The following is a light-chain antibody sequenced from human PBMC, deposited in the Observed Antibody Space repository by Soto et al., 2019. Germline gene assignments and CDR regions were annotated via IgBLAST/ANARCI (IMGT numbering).Light chain of an antibody. CDR3: QQYDTT. CDR1: QDISNY. J-gene: IGKJ2*01. V-gene: IGKV1-33*01. CDR2: DAS. Sequence: DIQMTQSPSSLSASVGDRVTITCQASQDISNYLNWYQQKPGKAPKLRIYDASNLETGVPSRFSGSGSGTDFTFTISSLQPEDIATYYCQQYDTTFGQGTKLEIK.